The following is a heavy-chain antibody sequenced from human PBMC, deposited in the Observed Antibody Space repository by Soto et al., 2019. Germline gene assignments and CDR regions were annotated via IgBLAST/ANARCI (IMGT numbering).Heavy chain of an antibody. J-gene: IGHJ4*02. CDR3: ARDQMGITMVRGVIITGSFDY. Sequence: QVQLVQSGAEVKKPGASVKVSCKASGYTFTSYGISWVRQAPGQGLEWMGWISAYNGNTNYAQKLQGRVTMTTDTSTSTAFMQLRSLRSDDKAVYYCARDQMGITMVRGVIITGSFDYWGQGTLVTVSS. CDR2: ISAYNGNT. D-gene: IGHD3-10*01. V-gene: IGHV1-18*01. CDR1: GYTFTSYG.